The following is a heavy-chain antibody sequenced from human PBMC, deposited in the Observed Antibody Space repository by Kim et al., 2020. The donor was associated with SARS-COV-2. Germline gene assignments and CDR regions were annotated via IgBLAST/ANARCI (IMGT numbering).Heavy chain of an antibody. CDR2: ISYDGSNK. Sequence: GGSLRLSCAASGFTFSSYGLHRVRQAPGKGLEWVAVISYDGSNKYYADSVKGRFTISRDNSKNTLYLQMNSLRAEDTAVYYCARVLGAAAGTYYYYVMDVWGQGTTVTVSS. J-gene: IGHJ6*02. CDR1: GFTFSSYG. D-gene: IGHD6-13*01. V-gene: IGHV3-33*05. CDR3: ARVLGAAAGTYYYYVMDV.